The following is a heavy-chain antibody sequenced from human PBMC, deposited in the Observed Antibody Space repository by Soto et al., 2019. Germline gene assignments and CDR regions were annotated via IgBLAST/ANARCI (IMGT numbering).Heavy chain of an antibody. CDR3: ARDGPLISSRSWLAP. D-gene: IGHD3-16*01. J-gene: IGHJ5*02. CDR1: GYTFSSYG. Sequence: QVQLAQSGVEVKKPGASVKVSCKASGYTFSSYGISWVRQAPGQGLEWMGWISAYNGDVNYAQNFQGRVTMATDTSTNTAYMELRSLRSDDTAIYYCARDGPLISSRSWLAPWGPGTLVTVSS. V-gene: IGHV1-18*04. CDR2: ISAYNGDV.